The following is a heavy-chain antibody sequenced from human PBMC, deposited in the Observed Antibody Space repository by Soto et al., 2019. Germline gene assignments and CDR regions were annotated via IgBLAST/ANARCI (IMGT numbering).Heavy chain of an antibody. CDR2: IWYDGSNK. CDR3: ARDTAGAMVRIYYGMDV. CDR1: GFTFSSYG. V-gene: IGHV3-33*01. J-gene: IGHJ6*02. Sequence: QVQLVESGGGVVQPGRSLRLSCAASGFTFSSYGMHWVRQAPGKGLEWVAVIWYDGSNKYYADSVKGRFTISRDNSKNTRYLQMNSLRAEATAVYYCARDTAGAMVRIYYGMDVWGQGTTVTVSS. D-gene: IGHD3-10*01.